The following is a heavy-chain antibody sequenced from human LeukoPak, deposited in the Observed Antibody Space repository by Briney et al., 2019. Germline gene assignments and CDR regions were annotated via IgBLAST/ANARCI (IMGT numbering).Heavy chain of an antibody. V-gene: IGHV4-59*01. CDR2: IYYSGST. D-gene: IGHD3-22*01. Sequence: SETLSLTCTVSGGSISSYYWRGIRQPPGKGLEWIGYIYYSGSTNYNPSLKSRVTISVDTSKNQFSLKLSSVTAADTAVYYCARVGYYYDSSGFYDYWGQGTLVTFSS. CDR1: GGSISSYY. J-gene: IGHJ4*02. CDR3: ARVGYYYDSSGFYDY.